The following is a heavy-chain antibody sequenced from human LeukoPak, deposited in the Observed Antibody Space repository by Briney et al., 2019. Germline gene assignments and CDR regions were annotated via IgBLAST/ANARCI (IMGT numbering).Heavy chain of an antibody. V-gene: IGHV4-59*02. D-gene: IGHD6-13*01. CDR3: ARVSSSWYQDWYFDL. CDR2: ICHTGST. CDR1: GGSVSDYY. J-gene: IGHJ2*01. Sequence: SETLSLTCTISGGSVSDYYWSWIRQSPGKGLEWIGYICHTGSTSYSPSLKSRVTISADTSQNQFSLKLSSVTAADTAVYYCARVSSSWYQDWYFDLWGRGTLVTVSS.